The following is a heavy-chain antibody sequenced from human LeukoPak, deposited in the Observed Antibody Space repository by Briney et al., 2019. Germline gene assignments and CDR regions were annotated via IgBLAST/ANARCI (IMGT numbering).Heavy chain of an antibody. Sequence: GGSLSLSCAASGFTFDDYAMHWVRQAPGKGLEWVSLISWDGGSTHYADSVKGRFTISRDNSKNSLYLQMNGLRPEDTALYYCAKDVHSSSSGLGYWGQGTLVTVSS. CDR2: ISWDGGST. CDR3: AKDVHSSSSGLGY. CDR1: GFTFDDYA. J-gene: IGHJ4*02. V-gene: IGHV3-43D*04. D-gene: IGHD6-6*01.